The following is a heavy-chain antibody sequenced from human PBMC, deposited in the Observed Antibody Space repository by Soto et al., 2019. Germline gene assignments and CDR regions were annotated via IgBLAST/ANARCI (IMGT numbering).Heavy chain of an antibody. Sequence: EVQLVESGGGLVQPGGSLRLSCAASGFTVSYNYMSWVRQAPGKGLEWVSVIFSGGSTYYADSVKGRFTISRDNSKNMVYLQMNSLRVEDTAVYYCASGAGSAIFDYWGQGTLVTVSS. D-gene: IGHD6-19*01. J-gene: IGHJ4*02. V-gene: IGHV3-66*01. CDR2: IFSGGST. CDR3: ASGAGSAIFDY. CDR1: GFTVSYNY.